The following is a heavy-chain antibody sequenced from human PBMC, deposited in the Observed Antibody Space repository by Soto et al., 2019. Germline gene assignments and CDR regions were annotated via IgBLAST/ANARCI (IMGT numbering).Heavy chain of an antibody. CDR1: GYTFTSYG. Sequence: ASVKVSCKASGYTFTSYGISWVRQAPGQGPEWVGWVSAYIGTTYYAQKLQGRVTLTTDTSTSTAYMELRSLRSDDTAIYYCARDPHEFWTSYWFDPWGQGTPVTVSS. V-gene: IGHV1-18*01. CDR2: VSAYIGTT. J-gene: IGHJ5*02. CDR3: ARDPHEFWTSYWFDP. D-gene: IGHD3-3*01.